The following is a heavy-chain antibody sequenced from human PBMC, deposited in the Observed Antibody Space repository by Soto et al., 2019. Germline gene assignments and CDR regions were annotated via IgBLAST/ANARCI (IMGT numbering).Heavy chain of an antibody. CDR3: ARGPYYGSGSPLEFYYYYYYMDV. J-gene: IGHJ6*03. D-gene: IGHD3-10*01. V-gene: IGHV4-34*01. CDR2: INHSGST. Sequence: SETLSLTCAVYGVSFSGYYWSCIRQPPGKGREWIGEINHSGSTNYNPTLKSRVTISVDTSKNQFSLKLSSVTAADTAVYYCARGPYYGSGSPLEFYYYYYYMDVWGKGTTVTVSS. CDR1: GVSFSGYY.